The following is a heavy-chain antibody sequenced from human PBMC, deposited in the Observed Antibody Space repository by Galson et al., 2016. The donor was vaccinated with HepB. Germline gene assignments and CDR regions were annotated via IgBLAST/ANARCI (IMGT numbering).Heavy chain of an antibody. J-gene: IGHJ4*02. D-gene: IGHD3-22*01. CDR1: GYTFTNYI. V-gene: IGHV1-3*01. Sequence: SAKVPCKASGYTFTNYIIHWLRQAPGQRPERMGWINVSYGNTKYSQKCHGRVTFTSDTSASTADMELSNLRSEDTAVYYCANTTGSGYYDWGYFDYWGQGALVTVSS. CDR3: ANTTGSGYYDWGYFDY. CDR2: INVSYGNT.